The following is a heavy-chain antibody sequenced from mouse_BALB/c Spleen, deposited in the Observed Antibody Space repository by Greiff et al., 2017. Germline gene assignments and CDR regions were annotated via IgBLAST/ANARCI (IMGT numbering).Heavy chain of an antibody. V-gene: IGHV1-80*01. J-gene: IGHJ2*01. D-gene: IGHD2-3*01. CDR1: GYAFSSYW. CDR2: IYPGDGDT. Sequence: VQLQQSGAELVRPGSSVKISCKASGYAFSSYWMNWVKQRPGQGLEWIGQIYPGDGDTNYNGKFKGKATLTADKSSSTAYMQLSSLTSEDSAVYFCARGGYIYDGYYLDYWGQGTTLTVSS. CDR3: ARGGYIYDGYYLDY.